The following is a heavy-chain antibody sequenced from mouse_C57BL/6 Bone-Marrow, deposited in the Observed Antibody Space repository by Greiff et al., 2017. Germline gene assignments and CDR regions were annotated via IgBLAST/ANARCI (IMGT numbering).Heavy chain of an antibody. V-gene: IGHV2-2*01. J-gene: IGHJ1*03. Sequence: VQLQQSGPGLVQPSQSLSITCTVSGFSLTSYGVHWVRQSPGKGLEWLGVICSGGSTDYNAAFISRLSISKDNPKSQVFFKMNSRQADDTAIYYCARIGSSYYFDVWGTGTTDTVSS. CDR2: ICSGGST. CDR1: GFSLTSYG. D-gene: IGHD1-1*01. CDR3: ARIGSSYYFDV.